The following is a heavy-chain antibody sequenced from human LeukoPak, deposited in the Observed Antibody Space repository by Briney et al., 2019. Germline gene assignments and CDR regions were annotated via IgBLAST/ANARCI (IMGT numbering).Heavy chain of an antibody. CDR1: GGTFSSYT. CDR3: GSGAYYDFWSGYRLEY. J-gene: IGHJ4*02. D-gene: IGHD3-3*01. CDR2: IIPILGIA. V-gene: IGHV1-69*02. Sequence: SVKVSCKASGGTFSSYTISWVRQAPGQGLEGMGRIIPILGIANYAQKFLGRVTITADKSTSTAYIELSSLRTEDTAVCYCGSGAYYDFWSGYRLEYWGQGTLVTVSS.